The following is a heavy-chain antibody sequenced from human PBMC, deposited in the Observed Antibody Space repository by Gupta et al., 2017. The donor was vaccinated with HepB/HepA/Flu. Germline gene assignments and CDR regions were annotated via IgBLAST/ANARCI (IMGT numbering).Heavy chain of an antibody. CDR1: GFTFGDYY. J-gene: IGHJ6*02. Sequence: QMHLVESGGGLVKPGGSLRLSCAASGFTFGDYYMHWIRQAPGKGLEWISYISDSGSSIFYADSLKGRFTISRDNTKNSLFLQMNSLTAEDTAIYYCARFSRPGGHGRTMDVWGQGTAVSVSS. D-gene: IGHD3-16*01. CDR3: ARFSRPGGHGRTMDV. CDR2: ISDSGSSI. V-gene: IGHV3-11*01.